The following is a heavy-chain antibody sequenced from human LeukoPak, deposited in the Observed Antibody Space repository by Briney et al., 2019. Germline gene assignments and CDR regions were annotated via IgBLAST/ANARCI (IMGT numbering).Heavy chain of an antibody. CDR1: GGSISSYY. Sequence: SETLSLTCTVSGGSISSYYWSWIRQPPGKGLEWIGYIYYSGSTNYNPSLKSRVTISVDTSKNQFSLKLSSVTAADTAVYYCARVRTYGWFDPWGQGTLVTVSS. CDR3: ARVRTYGWFDP. J-gene: IGHJ5*02. V-gene: IGHV4-59*01. CDR2: IYYSGST. D-gene: IGHD1-1*01.